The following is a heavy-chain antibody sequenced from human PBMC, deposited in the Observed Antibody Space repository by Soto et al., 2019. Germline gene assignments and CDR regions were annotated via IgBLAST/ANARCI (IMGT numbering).Heavy chain of an antibody. D-gene: IGHD2-2*01. CDR1: GYSVTSYW. Sequence: GESLKISCKGSGYSVTSYWISWVRQMPGKGLEWMGRIDPSDSYTNYSPSFQGHVTISADKSISTAYLQWSSLKASDTAMYYCASLGYCSSTSCYESYYYYGMDVWGQGTTVTVSS. CDR2: IDPSDSYT. J-gene: IGHJ6*02. V-gene: IGHV5-10-1*01. CDR3: ASLGYCSSTSCYESYYYYGMDV.